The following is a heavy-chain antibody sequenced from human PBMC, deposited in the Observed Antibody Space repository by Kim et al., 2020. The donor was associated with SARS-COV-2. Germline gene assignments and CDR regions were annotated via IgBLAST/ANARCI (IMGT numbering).Heavy chain of an antibody. V-gene: IGHV1-69*01. J-gene: IGHJ4*02. D-gene: IGHD6-19*01. Sequence: NYAQKFQGRVTITADESTSTAYMELSSLRSEDKAVYYCARDRDASGLLDYWGQGTLVTVSS. CDR3: ARDRDASGLLDY.